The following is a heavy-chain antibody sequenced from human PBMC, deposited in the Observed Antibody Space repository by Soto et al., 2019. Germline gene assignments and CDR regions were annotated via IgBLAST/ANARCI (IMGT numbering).Heavy chain of an antibody. J-gene: IGHJ4*02. CDR3: AKARVITFGGVVYAD. CDR1: GFTFSSYA. CDR2: ISGSGGST. V-gene: IGHV3-23*01. Sequence: GWSLRLSCTASGFTFSSYAMSWVRQAPGKGLEWVSAISGSGGSTYYADSVKGRFTISRDNSKNTLYLQMNSLRAEDTAVYYCAKARVITFGGVVYADWGQGTMVTVSS. D-gene: IGHD3-16*01.